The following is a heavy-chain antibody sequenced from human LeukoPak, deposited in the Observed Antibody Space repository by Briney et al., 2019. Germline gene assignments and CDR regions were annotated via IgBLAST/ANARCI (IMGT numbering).Heavy chain of an antibody. Sequence: GGSLRLSCAASGFTFSSYSMNWVRQAPGKGRGWVSSISSSSSYIYYADSVKGRFTISRDNAKNSLYLQMNSLRAEDTAVYYCARDPGYSSWSAGYWGQGTLVTVSS. V-gene: IGHV3-21*01. CDR3: ARDPGYSSWSAGY. CDR1: GFTFSSYS. CDR2: ISSSSSYI. J-gene: IGHJ4*02. D-gene: IGHD6-6*01.